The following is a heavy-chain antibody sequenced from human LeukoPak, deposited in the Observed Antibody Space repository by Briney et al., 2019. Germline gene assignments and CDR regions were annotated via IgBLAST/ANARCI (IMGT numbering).Heavy chain of an antibody. CDR2: IYPGDSQI. J-gene: IGHJ4*02. CDR3: ARHVASSTWSTFDY. Sequence: GESRKISCKGSGYSFTSLWIGWVRQTPEEGLEWMGIIYPGDSQIKYSSSFQGQVTISVDKYISTAYLQWSSLKASDTAIYYCARHVASSTWSTFDYWGQGTPVTVSS. D-gene: IGHD6-13*01. CDR1: GYSFTSLW. V-gene: IGHV5-51*01.